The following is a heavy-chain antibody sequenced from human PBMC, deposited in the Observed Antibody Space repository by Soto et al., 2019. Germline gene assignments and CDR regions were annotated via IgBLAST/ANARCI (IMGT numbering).Heavy chain of an antibody. CDR3: ARINSRGWYVDS. CDR2: ITYDGET. V-gene: IGHV4-34*01. Sequence: QVRLQQWGAGLLKPSETLSLTCAVYGGSFSGHYWSWIRQPPGKALEWIGEITYDGETNYNPSFKSRVIISRDTSKNQFSLKLTSVTPADTAVYYSARINSRGWYVDSWGLGTLLTVSS. D-gene: IGHD6-19*01. CDR1: GGSFSGHY. J-gene: IGHJ4*02.